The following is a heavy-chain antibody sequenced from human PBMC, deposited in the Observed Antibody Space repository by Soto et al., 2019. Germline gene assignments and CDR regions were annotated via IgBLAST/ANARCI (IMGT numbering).Heavy chain of an antibody. D-gene: IGHD6-13*01. V-gene: IGHV3-64D*06. J-gene: IGHJ6*02. CDR1: GFTFSSYA. CDR2: ISSNGGST. Sequence: GGSLRLSCSASGFTFSSYAMHWVRQAPGKGLEYGSAISSNGGSTYYADSVKGRFTISRDNSKNTLYLQMSSLRAEDTAVYYCVKDQRIGAAGIPGMDVWGQGTTVTVSS. CDR3: VKDQRIGAAGIPGMDV.